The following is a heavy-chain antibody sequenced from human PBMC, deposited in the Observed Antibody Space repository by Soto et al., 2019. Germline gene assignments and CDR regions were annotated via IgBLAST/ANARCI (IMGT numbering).Heavy chain of an antibody. CDR3: ARATMVRVVRRWFVP. J-gene: IGHJ5*02. V-gene: IGHV4-59*01. CDR1: GGSISSYY. D-gene: IGHD3-10*01. Sequence: SETLSLTCTVSGGSISSYYWSWIRQPPGKGLEWIGYIYYSGSTDYNPSLKSRVTISVDTSKNQFSLKLSSLTAADTAVYYCARATMVRVVRRWFVPWGQGTLVTVSS. CDR2: IYYSGST.